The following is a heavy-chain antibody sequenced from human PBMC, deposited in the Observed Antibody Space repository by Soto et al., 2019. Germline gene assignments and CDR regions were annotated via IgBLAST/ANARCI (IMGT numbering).Heavy chain of an antibody. V-gene: IGHV4-59*08. CDR1: GGSISNYY. CDR3: ARGHYDFWSGYFATIDY. D-gene: IGHD3-3*01. CDR2: IHYSGNT. Sequence: SETLSLTCTVSGGSISNYYWSWIRQPPGKGLEWIGYIHYSGNTKYNPSLKSRVTISADTSKNQFSLKLSSVTAADTAVYYCARGHYDFWSGYFATIDYWXQGTLVTVSS. J-gene: IGHJ4*02.